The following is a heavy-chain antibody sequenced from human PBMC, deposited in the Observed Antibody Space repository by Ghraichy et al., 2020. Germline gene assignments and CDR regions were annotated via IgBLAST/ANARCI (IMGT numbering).Heavy chain of an antibody. V-gene: IGHV3-23*01. CDR3: AKDRACSSITCHRNMDV. J-gene: IGHJ6*02. D-gene: IGHD2-2*01. Sequence: GGSLRLTCAASGFTFSSYAMSWVRQAPGKGLEWVSGISGSGGSSYYAGSVKGRFTISRDNSKNTLYLQMNTLRAEDTAVYYCAKDRACSSITCHRNMDVWGQGTTVTVSS. CDR2: ISGSGGSS. CDR1: GFTFSSYA.